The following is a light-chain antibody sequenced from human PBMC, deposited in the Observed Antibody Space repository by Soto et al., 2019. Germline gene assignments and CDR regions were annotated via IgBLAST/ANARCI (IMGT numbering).Light chain of an antibody. CDR3: QQYNSYWT. Sequence: DIQLTQSTSTLSASVGDRVTITFRASQSISSRLAWYQQKPGKAPKLLIYDASSLESGVPSRFSGSGSGTEFTLTISSLQPDDFATYYCQQYNSYWTFGQGTKV. J-gene: IGKJ1*01. CDR1: QSISSR. V-gene: IGKV1-5*01. CDR2: DAS.